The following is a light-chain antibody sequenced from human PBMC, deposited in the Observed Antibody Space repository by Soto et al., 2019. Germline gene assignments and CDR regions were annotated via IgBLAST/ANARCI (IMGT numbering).Light chain of an antibody. CDR2: DAS. Sequence: EIVMTQSPATLSVSPLERATLSCSPSQSVSSYLAWYQQKPGQAPRLVIFDASNRANGVPARFGGSGSGTDFTLTINSLEPEDFAVYYCQQRNVWPPITFGQGTRLEIK. J-gene: IGKJ5*01. CDR3: QQRNVWPPIT. CDR1: QSVSSY. V-gene: IGKV3-11*01.